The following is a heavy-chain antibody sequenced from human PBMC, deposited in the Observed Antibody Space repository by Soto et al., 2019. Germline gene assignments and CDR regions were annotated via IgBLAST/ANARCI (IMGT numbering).Heavy chain of an antibody. Sequence: ASVKVSCKASGGTFNSYAISWVRQAPGQGLEWMGGIIPIFGTAKYAQKFQRRVTITADESTSTAYMELSSLRSEDTAVYYCARPMRYYYDSSGQSAWFDPWGQGTLVTVSS. CDR2: IIPIFGTA. V-gene: IGHV1-69*13. J-gene: IGHJ5*02. CDR1: GGTFNSYA. D-gene: IGHD3-22*01. CDR3: ARPMRYYYDSSGQSAWFDP.